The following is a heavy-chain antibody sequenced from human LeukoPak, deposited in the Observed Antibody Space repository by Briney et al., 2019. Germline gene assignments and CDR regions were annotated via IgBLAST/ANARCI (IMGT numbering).Heavy chain of an antibody. D-gene: IGHD4-11*01. CDR1: GFTFSSYW. J-gene: IGHJ6*03. V-gene: IGHV3-7*01. Sequence: GGSLRLSCTASGFTFSSYWMTWVRQAPGKGLEWVANINQDGSETYYVDSVKGRFTISRDNVKNSVYLQMNSLRAEDTAVYYCARGMTTYYYYYMDVWGKGTTVTISS. CDR3: ARGMTTYYYYYMDV. CDR2: INQDGSET.